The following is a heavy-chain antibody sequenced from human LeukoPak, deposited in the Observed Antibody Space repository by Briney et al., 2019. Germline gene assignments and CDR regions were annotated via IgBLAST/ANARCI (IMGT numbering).Heavy chain of an antibody. CDR2: IYTCGST. CDR3: ARLITIFGVVTPDV. Sequence: SETLSLTCTVSGGSISSYYWSWIRQPPGKGLEWIGYIYTCGSTNYNPSLKSRVTISVDTSKNQFSLKLSSVTAADTAVYYCARLITIFGVVTPDVWGKGTTVTVSS. D-gene: IGHD3-3*01. CDR1: GGSISSYY. J-gene: IGHJ6*04. V-gene: IGHV4-4*09.